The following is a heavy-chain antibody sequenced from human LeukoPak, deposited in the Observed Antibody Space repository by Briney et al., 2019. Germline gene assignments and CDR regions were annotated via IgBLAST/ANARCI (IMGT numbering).Heavy chain of an antibody. Sequence: SVKVACKASGGTFRSYAIGWVRQAPGQGLEWMGGIITIFGTANYAQKLEGRVTITADESTSTAYMELSSLRSEDTAVYYCAGLTSNHCSSTSCYDAFDIWGQGTMVTVSS. J-gene: IGHJ3*02. V-gene: IGHV1-69*01. D-gene: IGHD2-2*01. CDR2: IITIFGTA. CDR1: GGTFRSYA. CDR3: AGLTSNHCSSTSCYDAFDI.